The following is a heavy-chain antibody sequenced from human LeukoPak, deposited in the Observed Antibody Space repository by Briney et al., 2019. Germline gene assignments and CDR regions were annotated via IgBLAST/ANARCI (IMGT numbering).Heavy chain of an antibody. CDR2: MNPNSGNT. Sequence: ASVKVSCKASGYTFTSYDINWVRQATGHALEWMGWMNPNSGNTGYAQKFHGRVTMTRNTSISTAYMELSSLRSEDTAVYYCARADSGGYEDYWGQGTLVTVSS. CDR3: ARADSGGYEDY. CDR1: GYTFTSYD. J-gene: IGHJ4*02. V-gene: IGHV1-8*01. D-gene: IGHD1-26*01.